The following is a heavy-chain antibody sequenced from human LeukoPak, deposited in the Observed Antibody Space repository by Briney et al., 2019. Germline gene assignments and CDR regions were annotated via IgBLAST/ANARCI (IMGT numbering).Heavy chain of an antibody. D-gene: IGHD1-26*01. CDR1: GGSISNSY. V-gene: IGHV4-59*08. CDR2: TSYSGST. CDR3: ARTVSGDYYGMDV. Sequence: PSETLSLTCTVSGGSISNSYWSWVRQPPRKGLEWIGYTSYSGSTNYNPSLKSRVTMSVDTPTDQFSLRLISVTAADTAVYYCARTVSGDYYGMDVWGQGTTVTVSS. J-gene: IGHJ6*02.